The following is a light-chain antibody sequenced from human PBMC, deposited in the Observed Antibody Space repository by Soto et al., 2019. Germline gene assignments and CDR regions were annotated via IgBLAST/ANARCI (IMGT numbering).Light chain of an antibody. CDR2: AAS. V-gene: IGKV1-39*01. Sequence: DIQMTQSPSSLSASVGDRVTITCRASQSISSYLNWYQQKPGKAPKLLISAASSLQSGVPSRFSGSGSGTDFTLTISCLQPEDFATYYCQQSYSTPRITFGPGTKVDIK. CDR1: QSISSY. CDR3: QQSYSTPRIT. J-gene: IGKJ3*01.